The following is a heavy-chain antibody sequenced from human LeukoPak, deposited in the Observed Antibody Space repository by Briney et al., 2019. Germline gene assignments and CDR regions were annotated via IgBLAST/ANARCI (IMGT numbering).Heavy chain of an antibody. Sequence: PSETLSLTCTVSGGSISSGGYYWSWIRQHPGKGLEWIGYIYYSGSTYYNPSLKSRVTISVDTSRNQFSLKLSSVTAADTAVYYCARDRRYGDYFEYYYFDYWGQGTLVTVSS. CDR2: IYYSGST. J-gene: IGHJ4*02. CDR1: GGSISSGGYY. D-gene: IGHD4-17*01. V-gene: IGHV4-31*03. CDR3: ARDRRYGDYFEYYYFDY.